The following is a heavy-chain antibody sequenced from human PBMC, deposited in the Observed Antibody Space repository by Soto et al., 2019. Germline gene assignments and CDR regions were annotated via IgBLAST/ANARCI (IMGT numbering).Heavy chain of an antibody. V-gene: IGHV3-33*01. CDR3: ARIDCTGGNCRPYAYYGLDV. CDR2: IWYDGGIK. J-gene: IGHJ6*02. CDR1: GFTFNTYG. Sequence: QGQLVESGGGVVQPGRSLRVSCAASGFTFNTYGMHWVRQAPGKGLEWVAVIWYDGGIKYYADSTRGRFTVSRDNSRTTRYLQMNSLRVEDTAVYYCARIDCTGGNCRPYAYYGLDVWGQGTTVTVSS. D-gene: IGHD2-15*01.